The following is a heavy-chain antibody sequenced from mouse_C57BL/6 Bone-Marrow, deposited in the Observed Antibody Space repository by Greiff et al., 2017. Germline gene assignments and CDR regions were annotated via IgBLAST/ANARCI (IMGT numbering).Heavy chain of an antibody. CDR3: VRQGDYGTLFAY. Sequence: EVKLMESGGGLVQPKGSLKLSCAASGFSFNTYAMNWVRQAPGKGLEWVARIRSKSNNYATYYADSVKDRFTISRDDSESMLYLQMNNLKTEDTAMYYCVRQGDYGTLFAYWGQGTLVTVSA. CDR1: GFSFNTYA. J-gene: IGHJ3*01. CDR2: IRSKSNNYAT. D-gene: IGHD1-1*01. V-gene: IGHV10-1*01.